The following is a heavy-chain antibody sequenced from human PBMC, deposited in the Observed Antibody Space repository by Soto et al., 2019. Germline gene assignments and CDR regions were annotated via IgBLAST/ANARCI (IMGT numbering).Heavy chain of an antibody. CDR2: IYHSGST. D-gene: IGHD3-16*02. CDR1: GGSISSGGYS. J-gene: IGHJ3*02. V-gene: IGHV4-30-2*01. Sequence: QLQLQESGSGLVKPSQTLSLTCAVSGGSISSGGYSWSWIRQPPGKGLEWIGYIYHSGSTYYNPSLKSRLTISVDRSKNQFSLKLSSVTAADTAVDYCARGATSLSDAFDIWGQGRMVTVSS. CDR3: ARGATSLSDAFDI.